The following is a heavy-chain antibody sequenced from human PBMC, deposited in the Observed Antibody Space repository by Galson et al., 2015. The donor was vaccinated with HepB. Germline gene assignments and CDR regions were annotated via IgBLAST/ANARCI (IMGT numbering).Heavy chain of an antibody. J-gene: IGHJ4*02. CDR1: GGSFSGYY. D-gene: IGHD2-21*02. V-gene: IGHV4-34*01. CDR3: ARGLKVTAILGY. Sequence: QVQLRESGPELVKPSETLSLTCAVYGGSFSGYYWSWIRQPPGKGLEWIGEINHSGSTNYNPSLKSRVTISVDTSKNQFSLKLSSVTAADTAVYYCARGLKVTAILGYWGQGTLVTVSS. CDR2: INHSGST.